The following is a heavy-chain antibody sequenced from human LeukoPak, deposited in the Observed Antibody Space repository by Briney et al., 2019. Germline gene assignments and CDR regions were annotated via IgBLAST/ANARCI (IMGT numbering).Heavy chain of an antibody. V-gene: IGHV4-30-4*01. J-gene: IGHJ4*02. CDR2: IYNNGRT. Sequence: SETLSLTCTVSGGSISSGDYYWSWIRQPPGKGLEWIGYIYNNGRTYYNPSLKSRVTISVDTSRNLFSLKVSSVTAADAAVYYCARGRSSSWSSFDYWGQGTLVTVSS. CDR3: ARGRSSSWSSFDY. D-gene: IGHD6-13*01. CDR1: GGSISSGDYY.